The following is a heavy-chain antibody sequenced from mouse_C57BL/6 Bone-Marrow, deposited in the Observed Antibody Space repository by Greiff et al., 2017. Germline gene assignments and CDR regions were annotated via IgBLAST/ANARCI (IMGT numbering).Heavy chain of an antibody. J-gene: IGHJ4*01. Sequence: EVKLMESGGGLVQPGGSLKLSCAASGFTFSDYGMAWVRQAPRKGPEWVAFISNLAYSIYYADYVTGRFTISRVNAKNTLYLEMSSLRSEDTSMYYGARSLYCYGSSCGAMDYWGQGTSVTVSS. CDR2: ISNLAYSI. CDR1: GFTFSDYG. CDR3: ARSLYCYGSSCGAMDY. V-gene: IGHV5-15*01. D-gene: IGHD1-1*01.